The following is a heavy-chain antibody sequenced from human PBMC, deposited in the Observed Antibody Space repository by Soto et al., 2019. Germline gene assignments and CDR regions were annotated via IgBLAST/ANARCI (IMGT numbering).Heavy chain of an antibody. V-gene: IGHV4-39*01. Sequence: PSETLSLTCTVSGGSISSSSYYWGWIRQPPGKGLEWIGNIYYSGSTYYNPSLRSRVTMSVDTSKNQFSLKLSSVTAADTAVYYCARTGWVDDILPGHWFDPRGQGTLVIVAS. J-gene: IGHJ5*02. CDR2: IYYSGST. CDR3: ARTGWVDDILPGHWFDP. CDR1: GGSISSSSYY. D-gene: IGHD3-9*01.